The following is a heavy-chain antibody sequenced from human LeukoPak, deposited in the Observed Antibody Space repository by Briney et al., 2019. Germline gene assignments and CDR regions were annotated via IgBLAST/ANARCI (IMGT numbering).Heavy chain of an antibody. D-gene: IGHD2-2*01. CDR3: ARDFIVVVLAGFDP. V-gene: IGHV1-2*02. J-gene: IGHJ5*02. CDR2: INPNSGGT. Sequence: GAPVKVSCKASGYTFTGYYMHWVRQAPGQGLEWMGWINPNSGGTNYAQKFQGRVTMTRDTSISTAYMELSRLRSDDTAVYYCARDFIVVVLAGFDPWGQGTLVTVSS. CDR1: GYTFTGYY.